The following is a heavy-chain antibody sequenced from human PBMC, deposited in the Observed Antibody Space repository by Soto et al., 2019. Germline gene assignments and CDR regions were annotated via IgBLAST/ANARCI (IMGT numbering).Heavy chain of an antibody. CDR2: ISAYNGNT. CDR3: ARDYDFWSGYYGHFDY. D-gene: IGHD3-3*01. Sequence: GASGKVSCKASGYTFTSYGISWVRQAPGQGLEWMGWISAYNGNTNYAQKLQGRVTMTTDTSTSTAYMELRSLRSDDTAVYYCARDYDFWSGYYGHFDYWGQGSLVTVSS. CDR1: GYTFTSYG. V-gene: IGHV1-18*01. J-gene: IGHJ4*02.